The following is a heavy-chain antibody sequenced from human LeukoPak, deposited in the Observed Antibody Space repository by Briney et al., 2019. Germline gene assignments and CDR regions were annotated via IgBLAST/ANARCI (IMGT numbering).Heavy chain of an antibody. Sequence: ASVKDSCKVSGYTLTELSMHWVRQAPGKGLEWMGGFDPEDGETIYAQKFQGRVTMTEDTSTDTAYMELSSLRSEDTAVYYCATDLPYYYDSSGYYYFDYWGQGTLVTVSS. V-gene: IGHV1-24*01. CDR2: FDPEDGET. CDR1: GYTLTELS. J-gene: IGHJ4*02. CDR3: ATDLPYYYDSSGYYYFDY. D-gene: IGHD3-22*01.